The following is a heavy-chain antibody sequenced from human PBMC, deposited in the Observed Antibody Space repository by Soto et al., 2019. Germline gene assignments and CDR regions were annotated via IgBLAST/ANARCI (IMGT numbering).Heavy chain of an antibody. CDR1: GFTFSNFG. J-gene: IGHJ4*02. Sequence: QVQLVESGGGVVQPGRSPRLSCAASGFTFSNFGMHWVRQAPGKGLEWVAAISSAGGDKYYSHSVKDRFTISRDNSKNTPFLQMNSLRVEDTAVYYCVKGSEVARQEPDHWGQGILVTVSS. V-gene: IGHV3-30*18. D-gene: IGHD2-15*01. CDR3: VKGSEVARQEPDH. CDR2: ISSAGGDK.